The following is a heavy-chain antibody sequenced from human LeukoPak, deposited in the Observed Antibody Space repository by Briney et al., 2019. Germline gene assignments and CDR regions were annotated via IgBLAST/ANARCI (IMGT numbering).Heavy chain of an antibody. V-gene: IGHV4-59*08. Sequence: SETLSLTCSVSGGPISNYYWSWIRQPPGKGLEWIGYVYYGGSTTYNPSFKSRVAISVDTSKIQFSLRLSSVTAADTAVYYCARPVGRDGYNYYAHWGQGTLLIVS. D-gene: IGHD5-24*01. CDR1: GGPISNYY. J-gene: IGHJ4*02. CDR2: VYYGGST. CDR3: ARPVGRDGYNYYAH.